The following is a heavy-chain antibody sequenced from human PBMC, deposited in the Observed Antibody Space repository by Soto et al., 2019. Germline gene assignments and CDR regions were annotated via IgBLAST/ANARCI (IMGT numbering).Heavy chain of an antibody. D-gene: IGHD1-26*01. CDR3: ARRGSGSYYDY. Sequence: EVQLLESGGGLVQPGGSLRLSCAASGFTFSSYAMRWVRQAPVKGLEWVSPISGSGDSTYYADSVKGRFTISRDNSKNTLYLQMNSLRAEDTAVYYCARRGSGSYYDYWGQGTLVTVSS. J-gene: IGHJ4*02. CDR2: ISGSGDST. CDR1: GFTFSSYA. V-gene: IGHV3-23*01.